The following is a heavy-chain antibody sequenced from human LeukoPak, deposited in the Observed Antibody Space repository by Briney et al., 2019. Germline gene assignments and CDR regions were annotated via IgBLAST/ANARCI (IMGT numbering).Heavy chain of an antibody. CDR1: GASFSTNY. CDR2: VFDSWST. D-gene: IGHD1-1*01. J-gene: IGHJ6*03. V-gene: IGHV4-59*01. CDR3: ARLYQQSKWKYYYYYMDV. Sequence: SETLSLTCSVSGASFSTNYWSWIRQPPGRGLEWTGYVFDSWSTHYNPSLNSRVTLSVDTPTKQFSLRLSSVTAADTAVYYCARLYQQSKWKYYYYYMDVWGKGTAVTVSS.